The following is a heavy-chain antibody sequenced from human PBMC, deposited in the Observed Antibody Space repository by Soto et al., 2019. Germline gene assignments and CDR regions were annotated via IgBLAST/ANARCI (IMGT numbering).Heavy chain of an antibody. CDR3: ARRARDSIGYDTTDGFQS. CDR2: IYYSGST. Sequence: TLYLICTVSGGSISSSSYYWGWIRQPPGKGLEWIGSIYYSGSTYYNPSLKSRVTKSVDTSKNQFSLKLSSVTAADTAVYYCARRARDSIGYDTTDGFQSWGQGNLLTVSS. J-gene: IGHJ1*01. V-gene: IGHV4-39*01. D-gene: IGHD3-22*01. CDR1: GGSISSSSYY.